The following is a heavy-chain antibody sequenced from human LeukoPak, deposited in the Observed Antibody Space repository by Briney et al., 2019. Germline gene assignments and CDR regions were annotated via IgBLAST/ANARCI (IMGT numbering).Heavy chain of an antibody. Sequence: ASVKVSCKASGYTFTSYAIHWVRQAPGQGLEWMGWITLSGGTNYPQKFQGRVAITWDTSITTAYMDLSRLTSDGTAVYYCARDRYGDGFAHLDYWGQGALVTVSS. CDR3: ARDRYGDGFAHLDY. V-gene: IGHV1-2*02. CDR1: GYTFTSYA. D-gene: IGHD5-24*01. J-gene: IGHJ4*02. CDR2: ITLSGGT.